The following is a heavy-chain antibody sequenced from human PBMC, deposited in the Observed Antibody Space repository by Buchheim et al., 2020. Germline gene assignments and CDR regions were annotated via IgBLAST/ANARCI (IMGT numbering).Heavy chain of an antibody. V-gene: IGHV4-59*01. CDR3: ARGLYSSGWYGGGGSYYYMDV. D-gene: IGHD6-19*01. CDR1: GAFTSNNF. J-gene: IGHJ6*03. Sequence: QVQLQESGPGLVTPSETLSLTCTVSGAFTSNNFWSWIRQPPGKGLEWIGNIYNSGSTNQNPSLKSRVTISVDTSKNQFSLKLTSVTAADTAVYFWARGLYSSGWYGGGGSYYYMDVWGKGTT. CDR2: IYNSGST.